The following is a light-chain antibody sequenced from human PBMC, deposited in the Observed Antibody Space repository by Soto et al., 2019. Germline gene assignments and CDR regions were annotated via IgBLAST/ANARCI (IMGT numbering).Light chain of an antibody. CDR3: GSWDSSLSAGV. CDR2: ENN. J-gene: IGLJ3*02. V-gene: IGLV1-51*02. CDR1: SFNIGNNY. Sequence: QSVLTQPPSVSAATGQKVTISCSGRSFNIGNNYVSWFQHLPGTAPKLLIYENNNRPPGIPDRFSGSKSGTSATLGITGLQTGDEADYYCGSWDSSLSAGVFGGGTKLTVL.